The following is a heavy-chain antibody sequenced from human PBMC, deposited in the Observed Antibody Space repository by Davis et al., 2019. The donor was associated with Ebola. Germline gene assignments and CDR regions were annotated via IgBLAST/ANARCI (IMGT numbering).Heavy chain of an antibody. Sequence: PGGSLRLSCVVSGFTFSSYSMNWVRQAPGKGLEWVSSISSSSSYIYYADSVKGRFTISRDNAKNSLYLQMNSLRGEDTAVYYCARSAAGLDRWGQGTLVTASA. CDR2: ISSSSSYI. CDR3: ARSAAGLDR. D-gene: IGHD6-25*01. J-gene: IGHJ5*02. CDR1: GFTFSSYS. V-gene: IGHV3-21*01.